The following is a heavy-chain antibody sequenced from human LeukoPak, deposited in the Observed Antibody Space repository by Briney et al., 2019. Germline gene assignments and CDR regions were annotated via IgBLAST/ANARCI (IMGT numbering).Heavy chain of an antibody. V-gene: IGHV3-21*01. CDR3: ARDTTYYYGSGSYNYFDY. J-gene: IGHJ4*02. CDR1: GLTFSSYS. D-gene: IGHD3-10*01. Sequence: GGSLRLSCAASGLTFSSYSMNWVRQAPGKGLEWVSSISSSSSYIYYADSVKGRFTISRDNAKNSLYLQMNSLRAEDTAVYYCARDTTYYYGSGSYNYFDYWGQGTLVTVSS. CDR2: ISSSSSYI.